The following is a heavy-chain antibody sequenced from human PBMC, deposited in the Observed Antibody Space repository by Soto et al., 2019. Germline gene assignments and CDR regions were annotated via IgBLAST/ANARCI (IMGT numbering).Heavy chain of an antibody. J-gene: IGHJ3*02. CDR2: INPSGGST. CDR1: GYTFTSYY. CDR3: ARKGPGGSSFVVAFDI. D-gene: IGHD6-6*01. V-gene: IGHV1-46*01. Sequence: ASVKVSCKASGYTFTSYYMHWVRQAPGQGLEWMGIINPSGGSTSYAQKFQGRVTMTRDTSTSTVYMEPSSLRSEDTAVYYCARKGPGGSSFVVAFDIWGQGTMVTVSS.